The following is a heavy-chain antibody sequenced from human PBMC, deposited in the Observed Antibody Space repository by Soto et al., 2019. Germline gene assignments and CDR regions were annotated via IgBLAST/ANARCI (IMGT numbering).Heavy chain of an antibody. Sequence: QVQLVESGGGVVQPGRSLRLSCAASGFTFSSYGMHWVRQAPGKGLEWVAVISYDGSNKYYADSVKGRFTISRDNSKNTLYLQMNRLRAEDTAVYYCAKDYYDSSGYYIRGGRMDAFDIWGQGTMVTVSS. CDR1: GFTFSSYG. J-gene: IGHJ3*02. CDR3: AKDYYDSSGYYIRGGRMDAFDI. D-gene: IGHD3-22*01. V-gene: IGHV3-30*18. CDR2: ISYDGSNK.